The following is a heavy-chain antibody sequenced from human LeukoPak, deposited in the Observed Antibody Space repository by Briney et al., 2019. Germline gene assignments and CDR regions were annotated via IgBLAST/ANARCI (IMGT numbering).Heavy chain of an antibody. V-gene: IGHV3-30*02. Sequence: GGTLRLSCAASGFTFSSYGMHWVRQAPGKGLEWVAFIRYDGSNKYYADSVKGRFTISRDNSKNTLYLQMNSLRAEDTAVYYCAKGVAGSAYYMDVWGKGTTVTISS. CDR1: GFTFSSYG. CDR3: AKGVAGSAYYMDV. J-gene: IGHJ6*03. CDR2: IRYDGSNK. D-gene: IGHD6-19*01.